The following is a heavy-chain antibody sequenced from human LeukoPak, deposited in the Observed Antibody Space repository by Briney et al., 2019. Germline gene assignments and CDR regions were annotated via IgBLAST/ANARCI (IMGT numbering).Heavy chain of an antibody. CDR3: ARDKGDIFGVVNRYFDY. CDR1: GFTSITPW. V-gene: IGHV3-74*01. CDR2: INIDGSTT. J-gene: IGHJ4*02. D-gene: IGHD3-3*01. Sequence: GGSLRLSCAASGFTSITPWMYWVRQAPGKGLVWVSLINIDGSTTSYADSVKGRFTISRDNAKNTLFLQMDSLRGEDTAVYYCARDKGDIFGVVNRYFDYWGQGTLVTVSS.